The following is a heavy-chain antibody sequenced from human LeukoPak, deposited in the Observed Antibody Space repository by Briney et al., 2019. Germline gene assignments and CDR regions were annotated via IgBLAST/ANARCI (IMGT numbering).Heavy chain of an antibody. CDR2: IYHSGST. Sequence: SETLSLTCTVSGGSISSYYWSWIRQPPGKGLEWIGEIYHSGSTNYNPSLKSRVTISVDKSKNQFSLKLSSVAAADTAVYYCARATLPDFWSGYYYYYYMDVWGKGTTVTVSS. CDR3: ARATLPDFWSGYYYYYYMDV. D-gene: IGHD3-3*01. CDR1: GGSISSYY. V-gene: IGHV4-59*12. J-gene: IGHJ6*03.